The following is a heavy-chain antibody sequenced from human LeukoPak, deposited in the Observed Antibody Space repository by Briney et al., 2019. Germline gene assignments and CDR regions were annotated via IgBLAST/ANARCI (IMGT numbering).Heavy chain of an antibody. V-gene: IGHV3-30*03. CDR1: GFTFSSHG. CDR3: ARDRAWNYFDY. D-gene: IGHD3-3*01. Sequence: GGSLRLSYAPSGFTFSSHGMHWVRQAPGKGLEWVAIISNDGSRKYYAHSVEGRFTISRDNSKNTLYLQMDSLRAEDTAVYYCARDRAWNYFDYWGQGTLVTVSS. J-gene: IGHJ4*02. CDR2: ISNDGSRK.